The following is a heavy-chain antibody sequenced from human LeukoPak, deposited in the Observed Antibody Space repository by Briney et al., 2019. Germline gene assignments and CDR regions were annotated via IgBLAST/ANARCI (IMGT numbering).Heavy chain of an antibody. Sequence: SETLSLTCTVSGGSISSGGYYWSWIRQHPGKGLEWIGYIYYSGSTYYNASLKSRVTISVDTSENQFSLKLSSVTAADTAVYYCATGTSLPTPAFDIWGQGTMVTVSS. D-gene: IGHD1-14*01. CDR2: IYYSGST. CDR1: GGSISSGGYY. CDR3: ATGTSLPTPAFDI. V-gene: IGHV4-31*03. J-gene: IGHJ3*02.